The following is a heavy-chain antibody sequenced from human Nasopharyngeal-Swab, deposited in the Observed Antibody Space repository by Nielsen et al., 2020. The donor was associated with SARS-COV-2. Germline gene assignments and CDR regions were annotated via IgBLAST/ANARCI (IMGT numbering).Heavy chain of an antibody. J-gene: IGHJ4*02. CDR3: ARVLIGTPAYGSGTIDY. Sequence: WIRQPPGKGLEWIGEINHSGSTDYNPSLKSRVTISVDTSKNKFSLKLSSVTAADTAVYYCARVLIGTPAYGSGTIDYWGQGTLVTVSS. V-gene: IGHV4-34*01. D-gene: IGHD3-10*01. CDR2: INHSGST.